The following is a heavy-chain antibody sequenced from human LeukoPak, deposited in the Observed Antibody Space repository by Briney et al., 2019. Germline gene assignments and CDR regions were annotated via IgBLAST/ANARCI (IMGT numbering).Heavy chain of an antibody. CDR1: GGTFSSYA. CDR3: ARGSGSSGYRTFDY. J-gene: IGHJ4*02. Sequence: ASVKVSCKASGGTFSSYAISWVRQAPGQGLEWMGGIIPIFGTANYAQEFQGRVTITTDESTSTAYMELSSLRSEDTAVYYCARGSGSSGYRTFDYWGQGTLVTVSS. V-gene: IGHV1-69*05. D-gene: IGHD3-22*01. CDR2: IIPIFGTA.